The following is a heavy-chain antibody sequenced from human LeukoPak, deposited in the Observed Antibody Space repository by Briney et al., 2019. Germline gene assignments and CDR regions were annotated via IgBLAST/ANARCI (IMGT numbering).Heavy chain of an antibody. Sequence: GRSLRPSCPASGFTFSSYSMHWVRQAAGKGLEWVAFKSYDGRNKYYADSVKGRFTISRDNSKNTLYLQMNSLRAEDTAVYYCATSTPNYGDYALWDYWGQGTLVTVSS. CDR1: GFTFSSYS. V-gene: IGHV3-30*04. D-gene: IGHD4-17*01. CDR3: ATSTPNYGDYALWDY. J-gene: IGHJ4*02. CDR2: KSYDGRNK.